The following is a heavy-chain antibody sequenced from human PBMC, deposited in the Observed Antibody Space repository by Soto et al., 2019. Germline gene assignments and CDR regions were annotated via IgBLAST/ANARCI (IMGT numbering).Heavy chain of an antibody. J-gene: IGHJ6*02. D-gene: IGHD3-22*01. CDR3: TRHSPDSSGYPYYYYGMDV. CDR1: GFTFSGSA. Sequence: GGSLRLSCAASGFTFSGSAMHWVRQASGKGLEWVGRIRSKANSYATAYAASVKGRFTISRDDSKNTAYLQMNSLKTEDTAVYYCTRHSPDSSGYPYYYYGMDVWGQGTTVTVSS. CDR2: IRSKANSYAT. V-gene: IGHV3-73*01.